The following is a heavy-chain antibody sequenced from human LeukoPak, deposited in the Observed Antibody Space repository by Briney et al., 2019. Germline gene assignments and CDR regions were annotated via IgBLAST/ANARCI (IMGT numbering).Heavy chain of an antibody. J-gene: IGHJ4*02. CDR1: GYSISSGYY. Sequence: SETLSLTCTVSGYSISSGYYWGWIRQPPGKGLEWIGSIYHSGSTYYNPSLKSRVTISVDTSKNQFSLKLSSVTAADTAVYYCATSGWSFDYWGQGTLVAVSS. CDR3: ATSGWSFDY. V-gene: IGHV4-38-2*02. CDR2: IYHSGST. D-gene: IGHD6-19*01.